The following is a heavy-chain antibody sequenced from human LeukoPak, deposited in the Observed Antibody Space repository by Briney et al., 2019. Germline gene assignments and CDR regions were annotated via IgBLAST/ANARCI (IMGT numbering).Heavy chain of an antibody. CDR3: AKLGGHPLHNYYVGV. D-gene: IGHD3-16*01. V-gene: IGHV3-23*01. CDR2: ILDSGYST. J-gene: IGHJ6*03. CDR1: GFTFSSYA. Sequence: TGGSLRLSCAASGFTFSSYAMSWVRQAPGKGLEWVSGILDSGYSTYYANSVKGRFTISRDNSNNTPYLQMNSLRAEDTAVYYCAKLGGHPLHNYYVGVWGKGTTVAVSS.